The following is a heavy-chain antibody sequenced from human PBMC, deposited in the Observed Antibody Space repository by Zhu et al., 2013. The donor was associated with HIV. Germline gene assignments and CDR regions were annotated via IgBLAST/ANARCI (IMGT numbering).Heavy chain of an antibody. CDR2: MNPNSGDT. CDR3: ARGGSSDWLGRFDP. D-gene: IGHD6-19*01. J-gene: IGHJ5*02. Sequence: QVQLVQSGAEVKKPGAPLKVSCRASGYTFTNYNINWVRQATGQGLEWLGWMNPNSGDTGVAQNFQGRVTITKNTALRTVYMELTRLRSDDTAVYYCARGGSSDWLGRFDPWGQGTLVTVSS. V-gene: IGHV1-8*02. CDR1: GYTFTNYN.